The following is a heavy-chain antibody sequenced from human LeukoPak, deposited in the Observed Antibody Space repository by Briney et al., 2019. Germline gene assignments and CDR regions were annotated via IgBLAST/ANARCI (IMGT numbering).Heavy chain of an antibody. CDR1: GFTFSSYA. D-gene: IGHD2-21*02. J-gene: IGHJ4*02. Sequence: GGSLRLSCAASGFTFSSYAMSWVRQAPGKGLEWVSVISGSGGSTYYADSVKGRFTISRDNSKNTLYLQMNSLRAEDTAVYYCAKFSQFSVVTAILDYWGQGTLVTVSS. CDR3: AKFSQFSVVTAILDY. V-gene: IGHV3-23*01. CDR2: ISGSGGST.